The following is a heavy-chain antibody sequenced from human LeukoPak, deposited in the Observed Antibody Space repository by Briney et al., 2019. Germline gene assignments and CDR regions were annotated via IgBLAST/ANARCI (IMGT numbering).Heavy chain of an antibody. D-gene: IGHD4-17*01. J-gene: IGHJ4*02. CDR1: GDSISYFY. V-gene: IGHV4-4*07. CDR3: ARVRNAYGDFYFDY. CDR2: TSSSGNT. Sequence: SETLSLTCSVSGDSISYFYWSWIRQAAGKGLEWIGRTSSSGNTNYNPSLKSRVTISVDTSKNQFSLKLSSVTAADTAVYYCARVRNAYGDFYFDYWGQGTLVTVSS.